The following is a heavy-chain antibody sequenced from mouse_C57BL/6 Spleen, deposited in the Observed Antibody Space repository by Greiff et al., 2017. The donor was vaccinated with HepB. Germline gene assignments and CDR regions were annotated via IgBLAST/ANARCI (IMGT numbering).Heavy chain of an antibody. Sequence: EVMLVESGGGLVQPGGSMKLSCVASGFTFSNYWMNWVRQSPEKGLEWVAQIRLKSDNYATHYAESVKGRFTISRDDSKSSVYLQMNNLRAEDTGIYYCTRGKLGQGYWGQGTTLTVSS. CDR1: GFTFSNYW. V-gene: IGHV6-3*01. J-gene: IGHJ2*01. CDR3: TRGKLGQGY. CDR2: IRLKSDNYAT. D-gene: IGHD4-1*01.